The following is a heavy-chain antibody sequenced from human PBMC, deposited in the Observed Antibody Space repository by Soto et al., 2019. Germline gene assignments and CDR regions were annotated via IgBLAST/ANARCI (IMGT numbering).Heavy chain of an antibody. CDR3: ARVLGCSGGSCYSSDAFDI. Sequence: QVQLVQSGAEVKKPGASVKVSCKASGYTFTSYAMHWVRQAPGQSLEWMGWINAGNGNTKCSQKFQGRVTITRDTSASTAYMELSSLRSEDTAVYYCARVLGCSGGSCYSSDAFDIWGQGTMVTVSS. D-gene: IGHD2-15*01. V-gene: IGHV1-3*01. CDR1: GYTFTSYA. CDR2: INAGNGNT. J-gene: IGHJ3*02.